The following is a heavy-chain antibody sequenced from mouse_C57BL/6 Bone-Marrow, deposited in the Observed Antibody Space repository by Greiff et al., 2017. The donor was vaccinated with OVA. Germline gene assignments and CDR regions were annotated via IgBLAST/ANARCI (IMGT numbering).Heavy chain of an antibody. Sequence: VQLQQSGPVLVKPGASVKMSCKASGYTFTDYYMNWVKQSHGKSLEWIGVINPYNGGTSYNQKFKGKATLTVDKSSSTAYMELNSLTSEDSAVYYCARTGSNYDFDTWGQGTTLTHSS. V-gene: IGHV1-19*01. CDR2: INPYNGGT. D-gene: IGHD2-5*01. J-gene: IGHJ2*01. CDR1: GYTFTDYY. CDR3: ARTGSNYDFDT.